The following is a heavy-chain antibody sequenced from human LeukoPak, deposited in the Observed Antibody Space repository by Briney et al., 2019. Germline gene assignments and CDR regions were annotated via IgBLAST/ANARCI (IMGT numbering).Heavy chain of an antibody. J-gene: IGHJ4*02. Sequence: SETLSLTCTLSGGSISSGSDYWSWIRQPAGKGLEWIGRIFASGSSNYNPSLKSRVTISVDTSKNQFSLKLTSVTAADTAVYYCARDSRGGYYYFDYWGQGTLVTVSS. CDR1: GGSISSGSDY. D-gene: IGHD5-12*01. CDR2: IFASGSS. CDR3: ARDSRGGYYYFDY. V-gene: IGHV4-61*02.